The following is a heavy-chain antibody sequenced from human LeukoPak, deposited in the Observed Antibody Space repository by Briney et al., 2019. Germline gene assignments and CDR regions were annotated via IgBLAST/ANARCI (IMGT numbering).Heavy chain of an antibody. D-gene: IGHD2-15*01. CDR3: ARGSHSAFDY. J-gene: IGHJ4*02. CDR1: GFTFSSYS. Sequence: GGSLRLSCAASGFTFSSYSMNWVRQAPGKGLEWVSYISSSSSTIYYADSVKGRFTISRDNSKNTLYLQMNSLRAEDTAVYYCARGSHSAFDYWGQGTLVTVSS. CDR2: ISSSSSTI. V-gene: IGHV3-48*01.